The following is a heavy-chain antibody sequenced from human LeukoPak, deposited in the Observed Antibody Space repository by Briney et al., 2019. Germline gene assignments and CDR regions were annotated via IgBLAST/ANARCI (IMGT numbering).Heavy chain of an antibody. D-gene: IGHD2-2*01. Sequence: ASVKVSCKASGYTFTSYDINWVRQATGQGLEWMGWMNPNSGNTGYAQKFQGRVTITRNTSISTAYMELSGLRSEDTAVYYCARGGPYQLLLDGFDPWGQGTLVTVSS. J-gene: IGHJ5*02. CDR3: ARGGPYQLLLDGFDP. V-gene: IGHV1-8*03. CDR1: GYTFTSYD. CDR2: MNPNSGNT.